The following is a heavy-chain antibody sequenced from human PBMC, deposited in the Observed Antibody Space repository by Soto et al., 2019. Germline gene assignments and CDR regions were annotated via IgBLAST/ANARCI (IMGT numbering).Heavy chain of an antibody. Sequence: EVQLVESGGGLVQPGGSLRLSCAASGFTFSSYSMNWVRQAPGKGLEWVSYISSSSSTIYYADSVKGRFTISRDNAKNSLYRQMNSLRAEDTAVYYCARDYVGAYCSSTSCYSDYYYGMDVWGQGTTVTVSS. J-gene: IGHJ6*02. V-gene: IGHV3-48*01. CDR1: GFTFSSYS. CDR2: ISSSSSTI. D-gene: IGHD2-2*01. CDR3: ARDYVGAYCSSTSCYSDYYYGMDV.